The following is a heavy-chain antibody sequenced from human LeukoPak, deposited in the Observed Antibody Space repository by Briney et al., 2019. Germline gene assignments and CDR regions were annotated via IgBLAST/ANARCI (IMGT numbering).Heavy chain of an antibody. CDR1: GGSISSGGYY. J-gene: IGHJ4*02. CDR3: ARGGYDFWSGYGKYYFDY. CDR2: IYYSGST. D-gene: IGHD3-3*01. V-gene: IGHV4-31*03. Sequence: PSETLSLTCTVSGGSISSGGYYWSWIRQHPGKGLEWIGYIYYSGSTYYNPSLKSRVTISVDTSKNQFSLKLSSVTAADTAVYYCARGGYDFWSGYGKYYFDYWGQGTLVTVSS.